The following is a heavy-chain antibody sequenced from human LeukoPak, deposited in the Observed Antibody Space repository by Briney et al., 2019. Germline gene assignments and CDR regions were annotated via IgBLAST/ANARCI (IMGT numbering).Heavy chain of an antibody. CDR3: AKDLGYSYGYAGVDY. D-gene: IGHD5-18*01. J-gene: IGHJ4*02. CDR2: ISSDGSYT. CDR1: DFTFSSNW. Sequence: GGSLRLSCTASDFTFSSNWMYWVRQAPGKGLVWVSRISSDGSYTSYADSVKGRFTISRDNSKNTLYLQMNSLRAEDTAVYYCAKDLGYSYGYAGVDYWGQGTLVTVSS. V-gene: IGHV3-74*01.